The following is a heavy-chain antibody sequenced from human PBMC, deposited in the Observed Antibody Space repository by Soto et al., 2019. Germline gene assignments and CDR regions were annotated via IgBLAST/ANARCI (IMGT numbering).Heavy chain of an antibody. CDR1: GFTFSSYW. CDR3: ARDKYSYGYQYYYYYGMDV. Sequence: EVQLVESGGGLVQPGGSLRLSCAASGFTFSSYWMGWVRQAPGKGLEWVANIKQDGSEKYYVDSVKGRFTISRDNAKNSLYLQMNSLRAEDTAVYYCARDKYSYGYQYYYYYGMDVWGQGTTVTVSS. V-gene: IGHV3-7*03. J-gene: IGHJ6*02. CDR2: IKQDGSEK. D-gene: IGHD5-18*01.